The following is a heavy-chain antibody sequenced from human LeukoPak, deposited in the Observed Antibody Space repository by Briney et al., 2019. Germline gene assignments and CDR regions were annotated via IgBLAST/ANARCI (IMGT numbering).Heavy chain of an antibody. CDR2: ISYNGITSSLFDSDET. CDR1: DDSISKNY. J-gene: IGHJ6*03. D-gene: IGHD4-23*01. CDR3: ARGSLVRAPYYYFYKDV. Sequence: PSETQSLTCTVSDDSISKNYWPWVRQAPGKGLVWIAYISYNGITSSLFDSDETNYKTSLTSRVTISGNKSRNQFSLRWSAVTAADTAVYYCARGSLVRAPYYYFYKDVWGKGTTVIVSS. V-gene: IGHV4-59*01.